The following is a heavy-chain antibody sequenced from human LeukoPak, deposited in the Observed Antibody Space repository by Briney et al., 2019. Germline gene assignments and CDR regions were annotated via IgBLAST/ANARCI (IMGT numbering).Heavy chain of an antibody. Sequence: GGSLRLSCAASGFTVSSYYMYWVRQAPGKGLEWVSFIYSGGSTYYADSVKGRFTISRDNSKNTLYLQMNSLRAEDTAVYYCARGSGWDFDYWGQGTLVTVSS. CDR3: ARGSGWDFDY. CDR2: IYSGGST. V-gene: IGHV3-66*01. D-gene: IGHD6-19*01. CDR1: GFTVSSYY. J-gene: IGHJ4*02.